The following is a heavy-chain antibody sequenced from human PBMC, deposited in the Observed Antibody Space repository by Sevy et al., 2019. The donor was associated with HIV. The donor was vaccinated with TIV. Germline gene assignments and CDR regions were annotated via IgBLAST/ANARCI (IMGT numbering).Heavy chain of an antibody. Sequence: SETLSLTCTVSGGSISSYYWSWIRQSAGKGLEWIGRIYTSGSTNYNPSLKSRVTMSVDTSKNQFSLKLSSVTAADTAVYYCASSGRVYGDLLFDYWGQGTLVTVSS. D-gene: IGHD4-17*01. V-gene: IGHV4-4*07. CDR2: IYTSGST. CDR1: GGSISSYY. CDR3: ASSGRVYGDLLFDY. J-gene: IGHJ4*02.